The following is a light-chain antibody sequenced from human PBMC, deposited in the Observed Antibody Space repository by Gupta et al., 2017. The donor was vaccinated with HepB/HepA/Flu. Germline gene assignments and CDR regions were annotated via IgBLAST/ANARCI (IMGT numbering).Light chain of an antibody. CDR3: AAWDDSLIVI. CDR2: SIN. CDR1: SSNIGSNT. J-gene: IGLJ2*01. V-gene: IGLV1-44*01. Sequence: QSVLTQPPSASGTPGQRVTSSCSGSSSNIGSNTVNCYQQLPGAAPKLHIYSINQRPSGVPDRFSGSKSGTSASLAISGLQSDDEADYYCAAWDDSLIVIFGGGTKLTVL.